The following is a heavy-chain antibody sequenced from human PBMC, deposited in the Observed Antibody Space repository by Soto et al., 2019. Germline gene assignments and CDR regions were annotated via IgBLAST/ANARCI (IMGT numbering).Heavy chain of an antibody. CDR2: IYYSGST. CDR1: GGSVSSGSYY. Sequence: SETLSLTCTVSGGSVSSGSYYWSWIRQPPGKGLEWIGYIYYSGSTNYNPSLKSRVTISVDTSKNQFSLKLSSVTAADTAVYYCARQTDVYIVATIVFDYWGQGTLVTVSS. V-gene: IGHV4-61*01. CDR3: ARQTDVYIVATIVFDY. J-gene: IGHJ4*02. D-gene: IGHD5-12*01.